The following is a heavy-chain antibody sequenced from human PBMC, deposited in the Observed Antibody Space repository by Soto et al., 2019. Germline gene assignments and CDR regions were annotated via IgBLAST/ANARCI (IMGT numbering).Heavy chain of an antibody. CDR1: GFTFSSYS. J-gene: IGHJ4*02. V-gene: IGHV3-48*01. D-gene: IGHD3-9*01. CDR3: ARDDALRYFDWLLAPSDY. Sequence: PVGSLRLSCAASGFTFSSYSMNWVRQAPGKGLEWVSYISSSSSTIYYADSVKGRFTISRDNAKNSLYLQMNSLRAEDTAVYYCARDDALRYFDWLLAPSDYWGQGTLVTVSS. CDR2: ISSSSSTI.